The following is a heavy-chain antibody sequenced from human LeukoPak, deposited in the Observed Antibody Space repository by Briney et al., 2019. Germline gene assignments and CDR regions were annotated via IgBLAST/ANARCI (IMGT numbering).Heavy chain of an antibody. Sequence: GGSLRLSCAASGFTFSSYAMSWARQAPGKGLEWVSAITNSGGSTYYADSVKGRFTISRDNSKNTLYLQMNSLRAEDTAVYYCAKGRQLLPFDYWGQGTLVTVSS. CDR2: ITNSGGST. J-gene: IGHJ4*02. CDR3: AKGRQLLPFDY. CDR1: GFTFSSYA. D-gene: IGHD2-15*01. V-gene: IGHV3-23*01.